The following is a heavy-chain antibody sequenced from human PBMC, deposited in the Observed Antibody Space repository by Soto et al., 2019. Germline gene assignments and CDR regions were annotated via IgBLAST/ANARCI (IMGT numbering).Heavy chain of an antibody. Sequence: QLQLQESGSGLVKPSQTLSLTCAVSGGSISSGDNSWSWIRQPPGKGLEWIGYIYHNGNTYYNPSLNTRATVSVDTCKNPFSLRLTSVTAADTAVYLCAWRRSPSGYDHFFYVWGQGILVTVSS. D-gene: IGHD5-12*01. V-gene: IGHV4-30-2*01. CDR1: GGSISSGDNS. CDR2: IYHNGNT. CDR3: AWRRSPSGYDHFFYV. J-gene: IGHJ4*02.